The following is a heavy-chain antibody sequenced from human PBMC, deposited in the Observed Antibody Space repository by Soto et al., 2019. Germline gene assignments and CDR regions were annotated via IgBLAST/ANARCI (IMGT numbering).Heavy chain of an antibody. J-gene: IGHJ4*02. V-gene: IGHV1-46*03. CDR3: ARGGPGDYYYDSSGYGDY. CDR1: GYTFTSYY. CDR2: INPSGGST. Sequence: GASVKVSCKASGYTFTSYYMHWVRQAPGQGLEWMGIINPSGGSTSYAQKFQGRVTMTRDTSTSTVYMELSSLRSEDTAVYYCARGGPGDYYYDSSGYGDYWGQGTLVTVSS. D-gene: IGHD3-22*01.